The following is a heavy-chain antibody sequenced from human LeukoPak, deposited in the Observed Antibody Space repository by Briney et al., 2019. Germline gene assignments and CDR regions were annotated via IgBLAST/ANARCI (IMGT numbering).Heavy chain of an antibody. V-gene: IGHV3-48*01. Sequence: GGSLRLSFAASGFTFGSYWMSWVRQAPGKGLEWVSYMSSSSSTIYYADSVKGRFTISRDNAKNSLYLQMNSLRAEDTAVYYCARVIRITIFGVVPTGLDYWGQGTLVTVSS. D-gene: IGHD3-3*01. CDR3: ARVIRITIFGVVPTGLDY. J-gene: IGHJ4*02. CDR1: GFTFGSYW. CDR2: MSSSSSTI.